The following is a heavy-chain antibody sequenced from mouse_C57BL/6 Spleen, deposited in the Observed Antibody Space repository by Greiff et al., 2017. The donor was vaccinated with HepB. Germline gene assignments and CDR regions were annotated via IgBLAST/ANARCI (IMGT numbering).Heavy chain of an antibody. CDR1: GFTFSDYG. V-gene: IGHV5-17*01. CDR2: ISSGSSTI. J-gene: IGHJ1*03. CDR3: AKGSSYWYFDV. D-gene: IGHD1-1*01. Sequence: EVKLVESGGGLVKPGGSLKLSCAASGFTFSDYGMHWVRQAPEKGLEWVAYISSGSSTIYYADTVKGRFTISRDNAKSTLFLQMTSLRSEDTAMYYCAKGSSYWYFDVWGTGTTVTVSS.